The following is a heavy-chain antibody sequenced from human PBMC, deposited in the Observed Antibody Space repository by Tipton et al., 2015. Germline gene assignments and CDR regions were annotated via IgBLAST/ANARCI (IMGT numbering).Heavy chain of an antibody. J-gene: IGHJ4*02. D-gene: IGHD3-9*01. CDR1: GVSISGTSYY. CDR3: ACHDYDLLTRDYQTVDY. Sequence: TLSLTCTVSGVSISGTSYYWGWIRQPPGKGLEWIGYISYTDGAHYNPALKSRVTISADTSKDQFSLRLSSVTAADTAVYYCACHDYDLLTRDYQTVDYWGQGTLVTVSS. CDR2: ISYTDGA. V-gene: IGHV4-61*05.